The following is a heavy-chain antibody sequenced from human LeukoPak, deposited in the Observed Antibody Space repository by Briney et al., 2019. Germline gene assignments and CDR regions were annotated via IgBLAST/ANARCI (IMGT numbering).Heavy chain of an antibody. CDR1: GFTVSINY. CDR3: ARERGTRDYYYYMDV. Sequence: PGGSLRLSCAASGFTVSINYMSWVRQAPGKGLEWVSVIYSGGSTYYADSVKGRFTISRDNSKNTLYLQMNSLRAEDTAVYYCARERGTRDYYYYMDVWGKGTTVTVSS. D-gene: IGHD1-1*01. CDR2: IYSGGST. J-gene: IGHJ6*03. V-gene: IGHV3-66*02.